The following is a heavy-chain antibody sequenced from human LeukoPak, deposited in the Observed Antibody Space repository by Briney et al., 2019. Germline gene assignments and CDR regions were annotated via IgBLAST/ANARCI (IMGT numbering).Heavy chain of an antibody. CDR3: ARLSNWVQLWYTIDY. CDR1: GGSISSSGYY. V-gene: IGHV4-39*01. J-gene: IGHJ4*02. D-gene: IGHD5-18*01. CDR2: IYYSGST. Sequence: SETLSLTYTVSGGSISSSGYYWGWIRQPPGKGLEWIGSIYYSGSTYYNPSLKSRVTISVDTSKNQFSLKLSSVTAADTAVYYCARLSNWVQLWYTIDYWGQGTLVTVST.